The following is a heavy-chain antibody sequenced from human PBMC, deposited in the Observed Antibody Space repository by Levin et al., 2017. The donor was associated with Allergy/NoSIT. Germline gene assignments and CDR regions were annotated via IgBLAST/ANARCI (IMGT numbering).Heavy chain of an antibody. CDR1: GFTFSNAW. D-gene: IGHD3-22*01. Sequence: GGSLRLSCAASGFTFSNAWMSWVRQAPGKGLEWVGRIKSKTDGGTTDYAAPVKGRFTISRDDSKNTLYLQMNSLKTEDTAVYYCTTRGTMIVVVTAGDDAFDIWGQGTMVTVSS. CDR3: TTRGTMIVVVTAGDDAFDI. J-gene: IGHJ3*02. V-gene: IGHV3-15*01. CDR2: IKSKTDGGTT.